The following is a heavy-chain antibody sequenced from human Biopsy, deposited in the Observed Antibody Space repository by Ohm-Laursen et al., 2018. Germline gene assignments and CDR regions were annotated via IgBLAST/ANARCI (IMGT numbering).Heavy chain of an antibody. J-gene: IGHJ6*02. CDR2: ITSRTSST. CDR1: GFTFNVYS. CDR3: ARWYGDLFYYYNGMDV. Sequence: GSLRLSCAASGFTFNVYSIVWVRQAPGKGLEWVSSITSRTSSTYYADSVKGRVTISGDNANNSVSLQMNNLRVDDTAVYYCARWYGDLFYYYNGMDVWGQGTTVTVSS. D-gene: IGHD3-10*01. V-gene: IGHV3-21*01.